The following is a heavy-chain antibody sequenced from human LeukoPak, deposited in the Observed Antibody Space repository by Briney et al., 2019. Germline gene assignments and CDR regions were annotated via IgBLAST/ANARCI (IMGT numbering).Heavy chain of an antibody. CDR3: ARACSGGSCYSDNWFDP. D-gene: IGHD2-15*01. J-gene: IGHJ5*02. CDR2: INPNSGDT. CDR1: GYTFTGYY. V-gene: IGHV1-2*06. Sequence: ASVKVSCKASGYTFTGYYMHWVRQAPGQGLEWMGRINPNSGDTNYAQKFRGRVTMTRDTSISTAYMELSRLRSDDTAVYYCARACSGGSCYSDNWFDPWGQGTLVTVSS.